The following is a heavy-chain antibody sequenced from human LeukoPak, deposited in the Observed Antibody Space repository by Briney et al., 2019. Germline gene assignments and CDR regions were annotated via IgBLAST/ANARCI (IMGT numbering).Heavy chain of an antibody. Sequence: PGGSLRLSCAASGFTFSSYGMHWVRQAPGKGLEWVAVIWYDGSNKYYADSVKGRFTISTGDAKNSLYLQMNSLRAEDTAVYYCALMICSSSSCWIGYWGQGTLVTVSS. CDR3: ALMICSSSSCWIGY. CDR1: GFTFSSYG. D-gene: IGHD2-2*01. V-gene: IGHV3-33*03. CDR2: IWYDGSNK. J-gene: IGHJ4*02.